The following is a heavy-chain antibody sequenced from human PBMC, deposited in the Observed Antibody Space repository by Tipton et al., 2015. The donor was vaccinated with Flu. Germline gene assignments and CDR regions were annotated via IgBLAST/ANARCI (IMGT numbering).Heavy chain of an antibody. CDR3: ARINYSFDS. J-gene: IGHJ4*02. D-gene: IGHD1-20*01. V-gene: IGHV1-18*01. CDR2: ISGYNGNT. CDR1: GGTFRKDV. Sequence: QVQLVQSGAEVKKPGSSVKVSCKASGGTFRKDVISWVRQAPGQGLEWMGWISGYNGNTNYAQKFQGRVTMTTDTSTSTAYMELRSLRSDDTAVYYCARINYSFDSWGQGTLVTVSS.